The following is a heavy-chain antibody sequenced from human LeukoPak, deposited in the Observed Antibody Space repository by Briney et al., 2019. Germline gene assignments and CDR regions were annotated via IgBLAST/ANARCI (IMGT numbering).Heavy chain of an antibody. Sequence: SETLSLTCTVSGGSISSYYWSWIRQPPGKGLEWIGYIYYSGSTNYNPSLKSRVTISVDTSKNQFSLKLSSVTAADTAVYYCARGPYYFWSGYYGYMDVWGKGTTVTVSS. CDR2: IYYSGST. V-gene: IGHV4-59*01. J-gene: IGHJ6*03. CDR3: ARGPYYFWSGYYGYMDV. D-gene: IGHD3-3*01. CDR1: GGSISSYY.